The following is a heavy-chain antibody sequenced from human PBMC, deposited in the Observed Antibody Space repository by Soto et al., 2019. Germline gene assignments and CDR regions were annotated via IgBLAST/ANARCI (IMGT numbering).Heavy chain of an antibody. CDR3: ARDVRVSSWYEDYYGMDV. V-gene: IGHV1-69*12. D-gene: IGHD6-13*01. Sequence: QVQLVQSGAEVKKPGSSVKVSCKASGGTFSSYAISWVRQAPGQGLEWMGGIIPIFGTANYAQKFQGRVTITADESTSTAYMELSSLRFEDTAVYYCARDVRVSSWYEDYYGMDVWGQGTTVTVSS. CDR2: IIPIFGTA. J-gene: IGHJ6*02. CDR1: GGTFSSYA.